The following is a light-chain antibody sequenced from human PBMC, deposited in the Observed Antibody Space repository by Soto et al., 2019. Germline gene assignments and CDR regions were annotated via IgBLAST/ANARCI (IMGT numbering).Light chain of an antibody. Sequence: QSALAQPPSASGSPGQSVTISCTGTSSAVGGYNFVSWYQQHPGKAPKLMIYEVDKRPSGVPDRFSGSKSGNTASLTVSGLQAEDEADYYCISYAVTTSYVFGTGTKVTVL. J-gene: IGLJ1*01. CDR1: SSAVGGYNF. V-gene: IGLV2-8*01. CDR2: EVD. CDR3: ISYAVTTSYV.